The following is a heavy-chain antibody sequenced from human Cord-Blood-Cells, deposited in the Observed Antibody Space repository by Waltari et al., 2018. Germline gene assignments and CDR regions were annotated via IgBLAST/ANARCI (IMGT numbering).Heavy chain of an antibody. J-gene: IGHJ6*03. CDR3: AKGGCSSTSCSYYYYYYMDV. Sequence: EVQLLESGGGLVQPGGSLRLSCAASGFTFSSYAMSWVRQAPGKGLEWVSAISGSGGSTYYAESVEGRFTICRDNSKNTLYLQMNSLRAEDTAVYYCAKGGCSSTSCSYYYYYYMDVWGKGTTVTVSS. CDR1: GFTFSSYA. CDR2: ISGSGGST. D-gene: IGHD2-2*01. V-gene: IGHV3-23*01.